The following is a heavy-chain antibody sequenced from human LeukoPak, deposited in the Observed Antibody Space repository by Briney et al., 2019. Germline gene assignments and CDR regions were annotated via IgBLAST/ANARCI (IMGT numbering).Heavy chain of an antibody. D-gene: IGHD6-13*01. CDR3: ARGRGSWYGVYFDY. CDR1: GFTFSSYA. Sequence: GGSLRLSCAASGFTFSSYAMSWVRQAPGKGREWVANIKRDGSEKYYVDYVKGRFTISRDNAKNSLYLQMNSLRTEDTAVYYCARGRGSWYGVYFDYWGQGTLVTVSS. J-gene: IGHJ4*02. V-gene: IGHV3-7*01. CDR2: IKRDGSEK.